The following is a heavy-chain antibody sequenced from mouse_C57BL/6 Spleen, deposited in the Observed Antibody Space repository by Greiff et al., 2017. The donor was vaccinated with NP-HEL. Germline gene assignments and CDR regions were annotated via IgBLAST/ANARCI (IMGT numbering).Heavy chain of an antibody. Sequence: QVQLQQPGAELVKPGASVKLSCKASGYTFTSYWMQWVKQRPGQGLEWIGEIDPSDSYTNYNQKFKGKATLPVATSSSTAYMQLSRLTSEDSAVYSCARGRGDGYSWFADWGQGALVTVSA. CDR2: IDPSDSYT. CDR1: GYTFTSYW. D-gene: IGHD2-3*01. CDR3: ARGRGDGYSWFAD. V-gene: IGHV1-50*01. J-gene: IGHJ3*01.